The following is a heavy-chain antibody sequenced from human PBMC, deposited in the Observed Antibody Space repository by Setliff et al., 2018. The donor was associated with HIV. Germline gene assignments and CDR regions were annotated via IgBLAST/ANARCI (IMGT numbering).Heavy chain of an antibody. J-gene: IGHJ6*02. CDR1: GYTFTNYG. CDR3: ARYDSSGYYPSNYYYGMDV. Sequence: ASVKVSCKASGYTFTNYGISWVRQAPGQGLEWMGWISAYNGNTNYAQKLQGRVTMTTDTSTSTVYMELRSLRSDDAAVYYCARYDSSGYYPSNYYYGMDVWSQGTTVTVSS. CDR2: ISAYNGNT. V-gene: IGHV1-18*01. D-gene: IGHD3-22*01.